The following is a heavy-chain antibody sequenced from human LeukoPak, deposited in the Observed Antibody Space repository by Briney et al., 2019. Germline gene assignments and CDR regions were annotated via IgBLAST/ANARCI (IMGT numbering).Heavy chain of an antibody. J-gene: IGHJ6*04. CDR1: GGTYSSYA. D-gene: IGHD6-6*01. V-gene: IGHV1-69*06. CDR2: IIPIFGTA. Sequence: SVKVSCKASGGTYSSYAISWVRQAPGQGLEWMGGIIPIFGTANYAQKFQDRVTITADKSTSTAYMELSSLRSEDTAVYYCAMIAARRARATMDVWGKGTTVTVSS. CDR3: AMIAARRARATMDV.